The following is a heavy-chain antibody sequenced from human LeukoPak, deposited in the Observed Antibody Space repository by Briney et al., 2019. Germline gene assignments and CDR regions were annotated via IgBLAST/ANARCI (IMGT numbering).Heavy chain of an antibody. D-gene: IGHD3-3*01. CDR2: MNPNSGNT. Sequence: SVHVSCMACGYTFTSYDINWVRQATARGLAWMGWMNPNSGNTGYAQKFQGRVTMTRNTSISTAYMELSSLRSEDTAVYYCARVRITIFGVVYGMDVWGQGTTVTVSS. CDR1: GYTFTSYD. CDR3: ARVRITIFGVVYGMDV. J-gene: IGHJ6*02. V-gene: IGHV1-8*01.